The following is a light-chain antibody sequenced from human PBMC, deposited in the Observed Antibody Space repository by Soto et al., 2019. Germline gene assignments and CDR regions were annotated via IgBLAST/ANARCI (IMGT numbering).Light chain of an antibody. CDR2: KAS. CDR3: QQYNAYWT. Sequence: DIQMTQSPSTLSASVGDRVTITCRASQSVSIWLAWYQQKPGKAPKVLIYKASTLESGVPSRFSGSGSGTEFTLTISSLQPEDSANYCCQQYNAYWTFGQGPKVEI. V-gene: IGKV1-5*03. J-gene: IGKJ1*01. CDR1: QSVSIW.